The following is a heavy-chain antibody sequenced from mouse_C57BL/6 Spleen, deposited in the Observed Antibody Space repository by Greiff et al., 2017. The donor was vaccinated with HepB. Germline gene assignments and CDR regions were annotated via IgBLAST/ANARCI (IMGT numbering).Heavy chain of an antibody. CDR2: ISYDGSN. V-gene: IGHV3-6*01. J-gene: IGHJ1*03. CDR3: AREIYYSNYHWYFDV. CDR1: GYSITSGYY. D-gene: IGHD2-5*01. Sequence: EVQLVESGPGLVKPSQSLSLTCSVTGYSITSGYYWNWIRQFPGNKLEWMGYISYDGSNNYNPSLKNRISITRDTSKNQFFLKLNSVTTEDTATYYCAREIYYSNYHWYFDVWGTGTTVTVSS.